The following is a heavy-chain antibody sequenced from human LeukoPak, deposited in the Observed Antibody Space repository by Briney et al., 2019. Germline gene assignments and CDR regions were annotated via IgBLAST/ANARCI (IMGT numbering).Heavy chain of an antibody. Sequence: ASVKVSCKASGYTFTSYGISWVRQAPGQGLEWMGGIMPMFGKTNYAQKFQGRVTTTADKATSTAYMELRSVRSADTAVYYCAGGRTDIVVVPATLRNYYFDYWRQGTLVTVSS. J-gene: IGHJ4*02. V-gene: IGHV1-69*06. CDR2: IMPMFGKT. CDR1: GYTFTSYG. D-gene: IGHD2-2*01. CDR3: AGGRTDIVVVPATLRNYYFDY.